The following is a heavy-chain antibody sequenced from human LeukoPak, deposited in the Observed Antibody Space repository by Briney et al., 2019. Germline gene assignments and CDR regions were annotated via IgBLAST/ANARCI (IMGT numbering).Heavy chain of an antibody. CDR2: INPNSGGT. D-gene: IGHD2-2*01. CDR3: ARDHQLPLLGWFDP. Sequence: SVKVSCMASGYTFTGYYMHWVRQAPGQGLEWMGWINPNSGGTNYAQKFQGRVTMTRDTSISTAYMELSRLRSDDTAVYYCARDHQLPLLGWFDPWGQGTLVTVSS. J-gene: IGHJ5*02. V-gene: IGHV1-2*02. CDR1: GYTFTGYY.